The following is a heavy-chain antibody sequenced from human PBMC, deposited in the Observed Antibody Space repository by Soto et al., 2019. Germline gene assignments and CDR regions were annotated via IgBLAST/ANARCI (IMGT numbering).Heavy chain of an antibody. CDR2: ISGSGGNST. CDR3: AKGGGSCCFDC. D-gene: IGHD2-15*01. J-gene: IGHJ4*02. CDR1: GFTFSTYA. V-gene: IGHV3-23*01. Sequence: WGSLRLSCAASGFTFSTYAMSWFRQAPGKGLEWVSAISGSGGNSTFYGDSVKGRFTISRDNSKNTLYLQMNSLGAGDTAVYYCAKGGGSCCFDCWGQGTLVTVSS.